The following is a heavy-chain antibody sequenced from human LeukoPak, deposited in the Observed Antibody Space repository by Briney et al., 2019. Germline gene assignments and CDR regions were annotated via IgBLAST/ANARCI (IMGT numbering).Heavy chain of an antibody. D-gene: IGHD3-22*01. J-gene: IGHJ4*02. Sequence: GESLQISCKGSGSSFTSYWIGWVRQLPGKGLEWMGIIYPGDSDTRYSPSFQGQVTISGDKSISTAYLQWSSLKASDTAMYYCARFYDSSGFYARVDYWGQGTLVTVSS. CDR2: IYPGDSDT. CDR3: ARFYDSSGFYARVDY. CDR1: GSSFTSYW. V-gene: IGHV5-51*01.